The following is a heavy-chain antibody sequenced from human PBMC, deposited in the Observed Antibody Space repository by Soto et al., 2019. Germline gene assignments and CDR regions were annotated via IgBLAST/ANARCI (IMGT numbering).Heavy chain of an antibody. V-gene: IGHV3-66*01. D-gene: IGHD4-17*01. CDR1: GFTVSSNY. CDR3: ARRPVPYYFDY. CDR2: IYSGGST. Sequence: PGGSLRLSCAASGFTVSSNYMSWVRQAPGKGLEWVSLIYSGGSTYYADSVKGRFTISRDNSKNTLYLQMDSLRAEDTAVYYCARRPVPYYFDYWGQGTLVTVSS. J-gene: IGHJ4*02.